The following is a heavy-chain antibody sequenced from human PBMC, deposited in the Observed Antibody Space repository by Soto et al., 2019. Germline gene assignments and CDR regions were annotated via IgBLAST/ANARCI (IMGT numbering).Heavy chain of an antibody. CDR3: ARDPSIAYFYGMDV. Sequence: QVQLQESGPGLVKPSQTLSLTCSVSGGSISSGGYYWNWIRQHPGKGLEWIGSIYYSGSTHYNPSLKSRVTIAVDTSKNQFSLKLNSVTAADTAVYYCARDPSIAYFYGMDVWGQGTTVTVSS. J-gene: IGHJ6*02. CDR2: IYYSGST. CDR1: GGSISSGGYY. V-gene: IGHV4-31*03. D-gene: IGHD6-13*01.